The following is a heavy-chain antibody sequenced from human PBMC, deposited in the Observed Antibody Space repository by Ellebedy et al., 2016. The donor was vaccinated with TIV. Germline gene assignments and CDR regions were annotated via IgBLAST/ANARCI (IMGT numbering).Heavy chain of an antibody. V-gene: IGHV3-20*01. CDR2: ISWNGGST. D-gene: IGHD6-6*01. CDR3: ARGRPYSSSSKGGFDY. J-gene: IGHJ4*02. CDR1: GFTFDDYG. Sequence: GGSLRLSXAASGFTFDDYGMSWVRQAPGKGLEWVSGISWNGGSTGYADSVKGRFTISRDNAKNSLYLQVNSLRAEDTALYHCARGRPYSSSSKGGFDYWGQGTLVTVSS.